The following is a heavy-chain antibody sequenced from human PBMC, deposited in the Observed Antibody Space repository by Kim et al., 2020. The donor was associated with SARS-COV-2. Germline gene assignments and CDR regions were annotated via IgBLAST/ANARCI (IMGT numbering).Heavy chain of an antibody. D-gene: IGHD3-9*01. CDR3: TREIRYFDWLFRSDDYLCGMDV. CDR1: GFTFGDYA. V-gene: IGHV3-49*04. CDR2: IRSKAYGGTT. Sequence: GGSLRLSCTASGFTFGDYAMSWVRQAPGKGLEWVGFIRSKAYGGTTEYSASVRCRITISRDESKSISYLQMNRLKTEDTAVYYCTREIRYFDWLFRSDDYLCGMDVWGQETTVTVSS. J-gene: IGHJ6*02.